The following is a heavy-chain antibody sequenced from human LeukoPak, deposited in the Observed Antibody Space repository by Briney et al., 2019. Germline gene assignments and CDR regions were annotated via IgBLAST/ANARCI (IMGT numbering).Heavy chain of an antibody. Sequence: GGSLRLSCAASGFTVSSNYMSWVRQAPGKGLEWVSVIYSGGSTYYADSVKGRFTISRDNSKNTLYLQMNSLRAEDTAVCYCASETYYYDSSGYYLRGRYFDYWGQGTLVTVSS. CDR3: ASETYYYDSSGYYLRGRYFDY. J-gene: IGHJ4*02. CDR2: IYSGGST. CDR1: GFTVSSNY. D-gene: IGHD3-22*01. V-gene: IGHV3-53*01.